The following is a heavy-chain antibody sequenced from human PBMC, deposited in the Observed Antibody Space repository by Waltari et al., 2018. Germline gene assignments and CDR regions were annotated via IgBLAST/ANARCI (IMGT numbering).Heavy chain of an antibody. CDR3: ARYSLVGAVFDY. CDR1: GGPIRSRGDY. D-gene: IGHD1-26*01. J-gene: IGHJ4*02. CDR2: LYYSGST. Sequence: QLQLQESGPGRGKPSETLSLTCTVPGGPIRSRGDYWGGTRQPPGKGLGWIGSLYYSGSTYYNPSLKSRVTISVDTSKNQFSLKLSSVTAADTAVYYCARYSLVGAVFDYWGQGTLVTVSS. V-gene: IGHV4-39*01.